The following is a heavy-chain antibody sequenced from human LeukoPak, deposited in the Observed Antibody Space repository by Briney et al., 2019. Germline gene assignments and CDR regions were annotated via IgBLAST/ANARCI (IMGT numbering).Heavy chain of an antibody. CDR3: ARRRYCSSTSCVSYYFDY. CDR1: GFTFSSYW. D-gene: IGHD2-2*01. CDR2: INTDGSST. J-gene: IGHJ4*02. Sequence: GGSLRLSCAASGFTFSSYWMHWVRQAPGKGLVWVSRINTDGSSTSYADSVKGRFTISRDNAKNTLYLQMNSLRAEDTAVYYCARRRYCSSTSCVSYYFDYWGQGTLVTVSS. V-gene: IGHV3-74*01.